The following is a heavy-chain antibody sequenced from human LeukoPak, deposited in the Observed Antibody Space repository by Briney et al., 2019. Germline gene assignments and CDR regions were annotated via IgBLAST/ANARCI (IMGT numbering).Heavy chain of an antibody. V-gene: IGHV3-48*02. Sequence: QPGGSLRLSCAASGFTISGYSMNWVRQAPGKGLEWVSYIRSSGYPLHYADSVKGRFTISRDNAKSSVYLQMNSLRDEDTAVYYCVRDPDALDYWGQGTLVTVSS. CDR2: IRSSGYPL. J-gene: IGHJ4*02. CDR1: GFTISGYS. CDR3: VRDPDALDY.